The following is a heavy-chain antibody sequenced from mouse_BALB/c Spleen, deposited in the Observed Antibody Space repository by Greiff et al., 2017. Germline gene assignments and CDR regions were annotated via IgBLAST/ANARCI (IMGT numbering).Heavy chain of an antibody. J-gene: IGHJ2*01. V-gene: IGHV5-17*02. Sequence: EVMLVESGGGLVQPGGSRKLSCAASGFTFSSFGMHWVRQAPEKGLEWVAYISSGSSTIYYADTVKGRFTISRDNPKNTLFLQMTSLRSEDTAMYYCARSNSGYDYFDYWGQGTTLTVSS. CDR2: ISSGSSTI. CDR1: GFTFSSFG. D-gene: IGHD1-2*01. CDR3: ARSNSGYDYFDY.